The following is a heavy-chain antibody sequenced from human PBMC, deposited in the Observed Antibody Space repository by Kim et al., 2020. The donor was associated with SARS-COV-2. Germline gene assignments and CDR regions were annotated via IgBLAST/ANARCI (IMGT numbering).Heavy chain of an antibody. Sequence: SETLSLTCTVSGGSISSSSYYWGWIRQPPGKGLEWIGSIYYSGSTYYNPSLKSRVTISVDTSKNQFSLKLSSVTAADTAVYYCAGSRTIFGVVIIDPWGQGTLVTVSS. CDR3: AGSRTIFGVVIIDP. J-gene: IGHJ5*02. CDR2: IYYSGST. V-gene: IGHV4-39*01. CDR1: GGSISSSSYY. D-gene: IGHD3-3*01.